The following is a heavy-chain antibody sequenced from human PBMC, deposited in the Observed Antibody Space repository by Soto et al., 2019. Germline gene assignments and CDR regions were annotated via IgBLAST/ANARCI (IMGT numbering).Heavy chain of an antibody. D-gene: IGHD3-10*01. CDR2: IYYSGNT. J-gene: IGHJ4*02. CDR3: ATLWFGEGDY. CDR1: GGSISRSSYF. V-gene: IGHV4-39*01. Sequence: QLQLQESGPGLVKPSETLSLTCTVSGGSISRSSYFWGWIRQPPGKGLEWIGSIYYSGNTYYNASLRSRVTISVVTSKNQFSLKLSSVTAADTAVYYCATLWFGEGDYWGQGTLVTVSS.